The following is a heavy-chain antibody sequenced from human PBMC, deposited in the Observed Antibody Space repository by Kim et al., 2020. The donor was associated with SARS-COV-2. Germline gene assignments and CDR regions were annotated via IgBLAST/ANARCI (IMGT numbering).Heavy chain of an antibody. CDR2: IKQHGSEK. Sequence: GGSLRLSCAASGFSFSNYGMTWVRQAPGKGLEWVADIKQHGSEKYYVGSVKGRFTISRDNATNSLYLQMNSLRAEDTAIYYCARNNAMDVWGQGNTVTVSS. J-gene: IGHJ6*02. V-gene: IGHV3-7*03. CDR3: ARNNAMDV. CDR1: GFSFSNYG.